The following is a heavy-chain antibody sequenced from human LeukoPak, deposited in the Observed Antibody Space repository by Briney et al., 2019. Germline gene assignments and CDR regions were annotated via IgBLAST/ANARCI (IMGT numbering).Heavy chain of an antibody. CDR1: GFTFSSYA. V-gene: IGHV3-23*01. Sequence: GGSLRLSCAASGFTFSSYAMSWVRQAPGKGLEWVSAISGSGGSTYYADSVKGRFTISRDNSKNTLYLQMNSLRAEDTAVYYCAKQIAARPFYYYMDVWGKGTTVTVSS. J-gene: IGHJ6*03. CDR2: ISGSGGST. CDR3: AKQIAARPFYYYMDV. D-gene: IGHD6-6*01.